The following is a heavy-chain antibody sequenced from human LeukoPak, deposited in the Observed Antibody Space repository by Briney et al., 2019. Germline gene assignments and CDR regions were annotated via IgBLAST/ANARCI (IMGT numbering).Heavy chain of an antibody. V-gene: IGHV3-23*01. Sequence: GGSLRLSCAASGFTFSSYAMHWVRQAPGKGLEWVSAISGSGGSTYYADSVKGRFTISRDNSKNTLYLQMNSLRAEDTAVYYCATATNYYDSSGYYYDKYYYYGMDVWGQGTTVTVSS. CDR2: ISGSGGST. CDR1: GFTFSSYA. D-gene: IGHD3-22*01. CDR3: ATATNYYDSSGYYYDKYYYYGMDV. J-gene: IGHJ6*02.